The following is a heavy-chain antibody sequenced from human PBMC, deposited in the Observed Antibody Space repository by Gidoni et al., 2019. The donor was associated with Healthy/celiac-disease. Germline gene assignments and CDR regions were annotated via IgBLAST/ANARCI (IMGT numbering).Heavy chain of an antibody. CDR1: GFTFSSYA. D-gene: IGHD5-18*01. V-gene: IGHV3-64D*06. J-gene: IGHJ4*02. CDR3: VKDQDSYGPGGFDY. Sequence: EVQLVESGGGLVQPGGSLRLYCSASGFTFSSYAMHWVRQAPGKGLEYVSAISSNGGSTYYADSVKGRFTISRDNSKNTLYLQMSSLRAEDTAVYYCVKDQDSYGPGGFDYWGQGTLVTVSS. CDR2: ISSNGGST.